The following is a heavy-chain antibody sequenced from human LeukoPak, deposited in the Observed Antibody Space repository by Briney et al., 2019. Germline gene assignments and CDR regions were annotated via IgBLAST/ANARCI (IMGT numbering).Heavy chain of an antibody. Sequence: SETLSLTCTVSGDSINSFYWSWIRQPAGKGLEWIGRIYTSGSTNYSPSLKSRVTMSVDTLKNQFSLKLSSVTAADTAVYYCARDVVAAVGSFDYWGQGTQVTVSS. J-gene: IGHJ4*02. CDR3: ARDVVAAVGSFDY. V-gene: IGHV4-4*07. D-gene: IGHD2-2*01. CDR2: IYTSGST. CDR1: GDSINSFY.